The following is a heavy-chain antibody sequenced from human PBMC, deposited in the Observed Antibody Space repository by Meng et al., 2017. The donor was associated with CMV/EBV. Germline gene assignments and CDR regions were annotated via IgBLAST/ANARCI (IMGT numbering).Heavy chain of an antibody. CDR3: ARDWADGFDY. CDR2: MKDNGGVK. V-gene: IGHV3-7*01. J-gene: IGHJ4*02. CDR1: GFAFSRFW. Sequence: GESLKISCAASGFAFSRFWMTWVRQPPGKGLEFVANMKDNGGVKEYADSLKGRFTISRDNARNSVYLQMTNVRAEDTAVYFCARDWADGFDYWGQGVLVTVSS. D-gene: IGHD3-16*01.